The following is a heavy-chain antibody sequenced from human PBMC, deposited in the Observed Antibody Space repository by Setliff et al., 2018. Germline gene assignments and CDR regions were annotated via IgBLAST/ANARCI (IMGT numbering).Heavy chain of an antibody. CDR1: GGSISSDY. Sequence: SETLSLTCTVSGGSISSDYWSWIRQPPGKGLEWIGYIYSSGSTNYNPSLKSRVTISVDTSKNQFSLKLSSVAAADTAVYYCARGFDVCGGGACYTDGPYYFDYWGLGTLVTVSS. CDR3: ARGFDVCGGGACYTDGPYYFDY. CDR2: IYSSGST. V-gene: IGHV4-59*12. D-gene: IGHD2-21*02. J-gene: IGHJ4*02.